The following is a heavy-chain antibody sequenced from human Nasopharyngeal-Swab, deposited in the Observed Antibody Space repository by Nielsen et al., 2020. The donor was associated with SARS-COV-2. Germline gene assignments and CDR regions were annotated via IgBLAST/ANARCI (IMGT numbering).Heavy chain of an antibody. Sequence: GGPLRLSCAASGFTFRSYAISWVRQAPGKGLEWVSVISGSDHTTYYADSVKGRFTISRDNSKNTVNLQMNSLRVEDTAIYYCAKDRDSGDDSDDYYHYYGMDVWGQGTTVTVFS. CDR3: AKDRDSGDDSDDYYHYYGMDV. D-gene: IGHD5-12*01. CDR1: GFTFRSYA. J-gene: IGHJ6*02. V-gene: IGHV3-23*01. CDR2: ISGSDHTT.